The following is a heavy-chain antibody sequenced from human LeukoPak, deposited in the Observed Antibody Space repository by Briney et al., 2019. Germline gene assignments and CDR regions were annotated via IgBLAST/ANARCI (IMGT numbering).Heavy chain of an antibody. V-gene: IGHV3-30-3*01. CDR2: ISYDGSNK. D-gene: IGHD3-3*01. CDR3: ARDFYDFWSGHYYMDV. Sequence: GGSLRLSCAASGFTFSSYAMSRVRQAPGKGLEWVAVISYDGSNKYYADSVKGRFTISRDNSKNTLYLQMNSLRAEDTAVYYCARDFYDFWSGHYYMDVWGKGTTVTVSS. J-gene: IGHJ6*03. CDR1: GFTFSSYA.